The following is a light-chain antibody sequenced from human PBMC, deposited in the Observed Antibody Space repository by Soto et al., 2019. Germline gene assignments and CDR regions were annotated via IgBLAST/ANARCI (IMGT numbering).Light chain of an antibody. J-gene: IGKJ3*01. CDR2: AAS. CDR1: QGISSD. Sequence: DIQLTQSPSFLSASVGDRVTITCRASQGISSDLAWYQQKPGRAPKLLIYAASSLQSGVPSTFYGSGFGTEFTLTSSSLHPEDFATYSCQQFNSDPFTFGPGTKVDIK. CDR3: QQFNSDPFT. V-gene: IGKV1-9*01.